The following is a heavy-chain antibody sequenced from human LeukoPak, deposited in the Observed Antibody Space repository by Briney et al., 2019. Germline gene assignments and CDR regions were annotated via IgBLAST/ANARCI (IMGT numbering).Heavy chain of an antibody. J-gene: IGHJ4*02. CDR1: GYGFTTYW. Sequence: GESLKISCKGSGYGFTTYWIGWVRQMPWKGLEWVGLIYPGDCVTSSSPSFQGQVTMSADKSINTAYRQWSGLKASDTAMYYCARTYYFDSSNYLLDYWGQGTLVTVSS. V-gene: IGHV5-51*01. CDR2: IYPGDCVT. D-gene: IGHD3-22*01. CDR3: ARTYYFDSSNYLLDY.